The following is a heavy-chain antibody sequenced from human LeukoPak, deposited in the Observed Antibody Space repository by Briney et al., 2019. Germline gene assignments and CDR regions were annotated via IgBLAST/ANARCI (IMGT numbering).Heavy chain of an antibody. CDR1: GYSISSGYY. D-gene: IGHD2-15*01. CDR2: IYHSGST. Sequence: KPSETLSLTCAVSGYSISSGYYWGWIRQPPGKGLEWIGSIYHSGSTYYNPSLKSRVTISVDTAKNKFSLKLSSVTAADTAVYYCARLDIVVVVAATGGYYFDYWGQGTLVTVSS. V-gene: IGHV4-38-2*01. CDR3: ARLDIVVVVAATGGYYFDY. J-gene: IGHJ4*02.